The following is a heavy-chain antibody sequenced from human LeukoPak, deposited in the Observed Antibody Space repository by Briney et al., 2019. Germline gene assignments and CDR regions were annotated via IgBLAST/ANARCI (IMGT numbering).Heavy chain of an antibody. V-gene: IGHV3-23*01. J-gene: IGHJ6*03. D-gene: IGHD3-3*01. CDR3: AKDIVPEYDFCGGYYSVGDNSSYMGV. CDR2: ISGSGGST. CDR1: GFTFSSYA. Sequence: GGSLRLSCAASGFTFSSYAMSWLRQAPGKGLEWVSAISGSGGSTYYADSVKGRFTISRVNSKNTLYLQMNSLIAEDTSVYYCAKDIVPEYDFCGGYYSVGDNSSYMGVWGKGATGTVSS.